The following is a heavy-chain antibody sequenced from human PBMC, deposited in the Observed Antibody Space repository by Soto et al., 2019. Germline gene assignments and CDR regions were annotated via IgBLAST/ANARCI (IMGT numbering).Heavy chain of an antibody. CDR3: ARDLVLRRRDSGSYGHPYYRMDV. CDR1: GDTFTGYY. V-gene: IGHV1-2*04. Sequence: ASVKVSCKASGDTFTGYYMHWVRQAPGQGXEWMGWINPNSGGTNYAQKFQGWVTMTRDTSISTAYTELSRLRSDDTAVYYCARDLVLRRRDSGSYGHPYYRMDVWGQGTTVTVSS. J-gene: IGHJ6*02. CDR2: INPNSGGT. D-gene: IGHD1-26*01.